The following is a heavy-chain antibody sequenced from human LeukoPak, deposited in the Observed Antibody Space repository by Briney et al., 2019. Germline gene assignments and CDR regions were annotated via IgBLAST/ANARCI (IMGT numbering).Heavy chain of an antibody. V-gene: IGHV4-4*07. J-gene: IGHJ4*02. CDR1: GGSISSYY. Sequence: SETLSLTCTVSGGSISSYYWSWIRQPAGKGLEWIGRIYTSGSTNYTPSLKSRVTMSVDTSKNQFSLKLSSVTAADTAVYYCARDLTGTTGGADYYFDYWGQGTLVTVSS. CDR3: ARDLTGTTGGADYYFDY. D-gene: IGHD1-1*01. CDR2: IYTSGST.